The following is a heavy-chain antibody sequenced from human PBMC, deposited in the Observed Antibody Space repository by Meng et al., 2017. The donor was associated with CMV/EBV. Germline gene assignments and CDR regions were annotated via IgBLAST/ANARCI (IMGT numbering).Heavy chain of an antibody. Sequence: ASVTVSCKASGYIFTSYYMHWVRQPPGQGLEWMGIIDPSGGSTCYAQKFQGRVTLTRNTSTNTDYMELSRLRSEDTAVYYCARDNRLRLRYYFDYWGQGTLVTVSS. CDR2: IDPSGGST. D-gene: IGHD2-15*01. CDR3: ARDNRLRLRYYFDY. J-gene: IGHJ4*02. V-gene: IGHV1-46*01. CDR1: GYIFTSYY.